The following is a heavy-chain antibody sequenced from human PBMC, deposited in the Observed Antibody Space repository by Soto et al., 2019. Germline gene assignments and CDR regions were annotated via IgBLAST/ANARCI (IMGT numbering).Heavy chain of an antibody. Sequence: PSETLSLTCTVSGDSISSADYYWSWIRQTPGKGLEWIGHIFYSGTTYYNPSLKSRLTISVDTSKNHFSLRLTSVTAADTAVYYCARDLWVEHELYYYGMDVWGQGTTVTVSS. V-gene: IGHV4-30-4*01. J-gene: IGHJ6*02. CDR2: IFYSGTT. CDR3: ARDLWVEHELYYYGMDV. D-gene: IGHD1-1*01. CDR1: GDSISSADYY.